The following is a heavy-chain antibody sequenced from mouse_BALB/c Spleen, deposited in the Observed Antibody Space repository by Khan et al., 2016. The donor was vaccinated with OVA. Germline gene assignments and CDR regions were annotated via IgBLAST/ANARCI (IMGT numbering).Heavy chain of an antibody. J-gene: IGHJ3*01. V-gene: IGHV5-6*01. CDR2: ISSGGDYT. D-gene: IGHD4-1*01. CDR3: ASHLTGSFAY. CDR1: GFTFSSYG. Sequence: EVELVESGGDLVKPGGSLKLSCAASGFTFSSYGMSWVRQNPDKRLEWVATISSGGDYTYYPDSVKGRFTISRATAKNTLYMQMSSLKSEDTAMYYCASHLTGSFAYWGQGTLVTVSA.